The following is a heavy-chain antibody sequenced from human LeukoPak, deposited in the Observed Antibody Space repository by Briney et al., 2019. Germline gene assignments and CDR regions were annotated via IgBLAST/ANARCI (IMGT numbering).Heavy chain of an antibody. CDR2: IYYSGST. V-gene: IGHV4-30-4*01. D-gene: IGHD3-22*01. J-gene: IGHJ3*02. CDR3: ASPVGSGYYYGAFDI. Sequence: PSQTLPLTCTVSGGSISSGDYYWSWIRQPPGKGLEWIGYIYYSGSTYYNPSLKSRVTISVDTSKNQFSLKLSSVTAADTAVYYCASPVGSGYYYGAFDIWGQGTMVTVSS. CDR1: GGSISSGDYY.